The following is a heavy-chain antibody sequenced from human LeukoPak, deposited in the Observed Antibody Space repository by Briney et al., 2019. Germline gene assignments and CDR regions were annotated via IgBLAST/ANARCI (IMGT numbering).Heavy chain of an antibody. CDR3: ARAYYFDTTGHDSDALDI. D-gene: IGHD3-22*01. CDR1: GFTFSNYA. Sequence: GGSLRLSCAVSGFTFSNYAMDWVRQAPGKGLDGVALISYYGNNKYYADSVKGRCTISRDNSKNTLYLQMNSLRPGDTAVYYCARAYYFDTTGHDSDALDIWGRGTMVTVSS. V-gene: IGHV3-30-3*01. J-gene: IGHJ3*02. CDR2: ISYYGNNK.